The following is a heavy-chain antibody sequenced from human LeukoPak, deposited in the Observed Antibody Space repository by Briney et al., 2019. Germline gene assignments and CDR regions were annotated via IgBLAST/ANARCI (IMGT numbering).Heavy chain of an antibody. CDR3: ARDYYGSGSYGPSYYYYMDV. CDR1: GFTFSSYW. V-gene: IGHV3-74*01. J-gene: IGHJ6*03. CDR2: INSDGSST. Sequence: GGSLRLSCAASGFTFSSYWMHWVRQALGKGLVWVSRINSDGSSTSYADSVKGRFTISRDNAKNTLYLQMNSLRAEDTAVYYCARDYYGSGSYGPSYYYYMDVWGKGTTVTVSS. D-gene: IGHD3-10*01.